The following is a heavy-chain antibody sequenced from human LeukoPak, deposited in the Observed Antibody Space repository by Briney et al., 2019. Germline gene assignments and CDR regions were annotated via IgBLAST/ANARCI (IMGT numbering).Heavy chain of an antibody. V-gene: IGHV3-48*03. D-gene: IGHD3-3*01. CDR1: GFTFSSYE. CDR3: ARAPTVYDFWSGYSHFDY. J-gene: IGHJ4*02. CDR2: ISSSGGTI. Sequence: PGGSLRLSCAASGFTFSSYEMNWVRQAPGKGLEWGSYISSSGGTIYYADSVKGRFTISRDNATNSLSLQMNSLRAEDTAVYYCARAPTVYDFWSGYSHFDYWGQGTLVTVSS.